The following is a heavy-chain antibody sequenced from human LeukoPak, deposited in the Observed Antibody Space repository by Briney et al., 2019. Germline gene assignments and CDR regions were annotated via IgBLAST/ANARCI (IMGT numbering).Heavy chain of an antibody. J-gene: IGHJ4*02. CDR2: IKRKTDGGTT. CDR3: TSTLGY. D-gene: IGHD6-13*01. CDR1: GFTFSNAW. Sequence: PGGSLRLSCAASGFTFSNAWMTWVRQAPGKGLEWVGCIKRKTDGGTTDYAAPVKGRFTISRDDSKNTLYLEMNSLKTEDTAVYYCTSTLGYWGQGTLVTVSS. V-gene: IGHV3-15*01.